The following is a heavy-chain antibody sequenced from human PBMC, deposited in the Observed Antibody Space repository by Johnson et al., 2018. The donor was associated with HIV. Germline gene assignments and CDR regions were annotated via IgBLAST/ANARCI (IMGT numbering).Heavy chain of an antibody. CDR3: ARESGLSRDAFDI. CDR2: ISSSGSTI. J-gene: IGHJ3*02. Sequence: VQLVESGGGLVKPGGSLRLSCAASGFTFSDYYMSWIRQAPGKGLEWVSYISSSGSTIYYADSVKGRFTISRDNAKNSLYLQMNIRRAESTAVYYCARESGLSRDAFDICGQGTMVTVSS. CDR1: GFTFSDYY. V-gene: IGHV3-11*04. D-gene: IGHD3-10*01.